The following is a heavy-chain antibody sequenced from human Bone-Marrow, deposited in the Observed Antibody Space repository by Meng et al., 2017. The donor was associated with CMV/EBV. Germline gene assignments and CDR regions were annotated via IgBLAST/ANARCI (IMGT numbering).Heavy chain of an antibody. Sequence: QTLSLTCAVYGGSFSGYYWSWIRQPPGKGLEWIGEINHSGSTNYNPSLKSRVTISVDTSKNQFSLKLSSVTAADTAVYYCASSITGTTSAFDIWGQGTMVTVSS. CDR3: ASSITGTTSAFDI. CDR1: GGSFSGYY. CDR2: INHSGST. J-gene: IGHJ3*02. V-gene: IGHV4-34*01. D-gene: IGHD1-7*01.